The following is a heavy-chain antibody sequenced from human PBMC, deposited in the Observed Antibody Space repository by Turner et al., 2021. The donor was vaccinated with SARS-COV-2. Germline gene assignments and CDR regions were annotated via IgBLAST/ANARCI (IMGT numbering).Heavy chain of an antibody. Sequence: QVQLVESGGGVVQPGRSLRLSCAASGFTFSDFAMHWVRQAPGKGLEWVALISYDGSNKYYADSVKGRFTISRDNSKNTLYLQMNSLRAEDTAVYYCARTEIVLMVYTHWGQGTLVTVSS. CDR1: GFTFSDFA. J-gene: IGHJ4*02. CDR3: ARTEIVLMVYTH. CDR2: ISYDGSNK. D-gene: IGHD2-8*01. V-gene: IGHV3-30-3*01.